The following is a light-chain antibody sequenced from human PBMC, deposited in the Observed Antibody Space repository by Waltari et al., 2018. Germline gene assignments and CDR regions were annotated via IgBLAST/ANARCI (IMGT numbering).Light chain of an antibody. CDR3: YSTDRTGKQRV. CDR1: ALPNKY. Sequence: SYELTQPPSVSVSPGQTARITCSGDALPNKYGYWYQQKSGQAPVLVIYEDNKRRSGIPGRLSGSSSGTMVTLTISGAQVEDEGDYYCYSTDRTGKQRVFGGGTKLTVL. CDR2: EDN. J-gene: IGLJ2*01. V-gene: IGLV3-10*01.